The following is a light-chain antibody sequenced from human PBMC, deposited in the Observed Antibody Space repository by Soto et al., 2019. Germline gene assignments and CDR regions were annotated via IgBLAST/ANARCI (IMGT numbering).Light chain of an antibody. Sequence: DIQMTQSPSSLSASVGDRVTITCRASQSISSWLAWYQQKPGKAPKLLIYKASSLESGVPSRFSGSGSGTEFTLTISSLQPDDFATYYCQQYNSYSQTFGQLTKV. CDR3: QQYNSYSQT. CDR1: QSISSW. CDR2: KAS. J-gene: IGKJ1*01. V-gene: IGKV1-5*03.